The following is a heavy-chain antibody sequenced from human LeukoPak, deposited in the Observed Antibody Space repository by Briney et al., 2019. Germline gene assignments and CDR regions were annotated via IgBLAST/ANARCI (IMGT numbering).Heavy chain of an antibody. CDR2: ISYDGSNK. CDR1: GFTFSSYG. V-gene: IGHV3-30*06. D-gene: IGHD1-7*01. CDR3: ARAITGTTSLDY. Sequence: GRSLRLSCAASGFTFSSYGMHWVRQAPGKGLEWVAVISYDGSNKYYADSVKGRFTISRDNSKNTLYLQMNSLRAEDTAVYYCARAITGTTSLDYWGQGTLVTVSS. J-gene: IGHJ4*02.